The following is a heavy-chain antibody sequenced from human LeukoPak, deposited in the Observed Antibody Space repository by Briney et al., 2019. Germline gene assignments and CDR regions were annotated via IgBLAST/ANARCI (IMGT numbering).Heavy chain of an antibody. D-gene: IGHD3-10*01. CDR2: INHSGST. CDR1: GGSISSGVYS. CDR3: AKDSYYYYGSGSYLV. J-gene: IGHJ4*02. V-gene: IGHV4-34*01. Sequence: SETLSLTCAVSGGSISSGVYSWSWIRQPPGKGLEWIGEINHSGSTNYNPSLKSRVTISVDTSKNQFSLKLSSVTAADTAVYYCAKDSYYYYGSGSYLVWGQGTLVTVSS.